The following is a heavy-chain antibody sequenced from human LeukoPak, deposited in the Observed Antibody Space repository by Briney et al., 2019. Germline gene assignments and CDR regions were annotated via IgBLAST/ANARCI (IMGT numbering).Heavy chain of an antibody. CDR3: ARGGESSGWLLFGY. CDR1: GYTFTSNT. V-gene: IGHV1-8*01. Sequence: ASVKVSCKASGYTFTSNTITWVRQATGQGLEWMGWMNPNSGNTGYAQKFQGRVTMTRNTSISTAYMELSSLRSEDTAVYYCARGGESSGWLLFGYWGQGTLVSVSS. D-gene: IGHD6-19*01. J-gene: IGHJ4*02. CDR2: MNPNSGNT.